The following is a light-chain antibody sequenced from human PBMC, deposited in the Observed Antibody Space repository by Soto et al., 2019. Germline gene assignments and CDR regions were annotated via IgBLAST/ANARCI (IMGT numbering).Light chain of an antibody. CDR2: DAS. Sequence: EIVLTQSPATLSLSPGERATLSCRASQSVSSYLAWYQQKPGQAPRLLIYDASNRATGIPARFSGSGSGTDFTLTISSQEPEDFAVYYGQQRSYWPSFGGGTKVEIK. V-gene: IGKV3-11*01. J-gene: IGKJ4*01. CDR3: QQRSYWPS. CDR1: QSVSSY.